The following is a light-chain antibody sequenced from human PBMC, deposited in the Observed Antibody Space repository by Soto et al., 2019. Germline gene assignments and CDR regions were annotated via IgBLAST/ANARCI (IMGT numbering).Light chain of an antibody. CDR1: QDISNF. CDR2: SAN. Sequence: DIQMTQSPSDMSASVGDRVTITCRASQDISNFLVWFQQRPGKVPKRLMYSANRLESGVPSRFSGSGSETEFTLTISGLQPGDSATYYCQQYNSYSPTFGQGTKVDIK. J-gene: IGKJ1*01. V-gene: IGKV1-17*03. CDR3: QQYNSYSPT.